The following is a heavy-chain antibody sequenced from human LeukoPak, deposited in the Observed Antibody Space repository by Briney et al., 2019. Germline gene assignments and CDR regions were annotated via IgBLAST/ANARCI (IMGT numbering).Heavy chain of an antibody. Sequence: GGSLRLSCAASGFTVSSNYMSWVRQAPGKGLEWVSVIYSSGSTYYADSVKGRFTISRDNSKNTLYLQMNSLRAEDTAVYYCAREKYYYDGDAFDIWGQGTMVTVSS. D-gene: IGHD3-22*01. CDR1: GFTVSSNY. CDR2: IYSSGST. V-gene: IGHV3-66*01. CDR3: AREKYYYDGDAFDI. J-gene: IGHJ3*02.